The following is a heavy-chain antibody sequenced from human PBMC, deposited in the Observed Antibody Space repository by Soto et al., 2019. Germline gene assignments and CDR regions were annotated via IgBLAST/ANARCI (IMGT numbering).Heavy chain of an antibody. J-gene: IGHJ4*02. Sequence: GASRRHSCAASPVTLRTFAMSWVRQAPGKELEWVSTITGTSANTYYTDSVKGRFAISRDNYQNTLYLQMNSLTTEDTAVYYCAKGRSTYGLLDHDYWGQGT. CDR1: PVTLRTFA. V-gene: IGHV3-23*01. D-gene: IGHD5-18*01. CDR3: AKGRSTYGLLDHDY. CDR2: ITGTSANT.